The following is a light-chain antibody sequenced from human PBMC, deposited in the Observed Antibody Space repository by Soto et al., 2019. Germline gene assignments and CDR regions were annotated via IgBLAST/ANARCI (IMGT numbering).Light chain of an antibody. V-gene: IGLV1-51*01. CDR1: SSNIGNNY. Sequence: QSVLTQPPSVSAAPGQTVTISCSGSSSNIGNNYVSWYQQLPGTAPKLLIYDNNKRPSGIPDRFSGSKSGTSATLVITGLQPGDEADYYCGTWDTSLTARVFGGGTKLTVL. J-gene: IGLJ3*02. CDR2: DNN. CDR3: GTWDTSLTARV.